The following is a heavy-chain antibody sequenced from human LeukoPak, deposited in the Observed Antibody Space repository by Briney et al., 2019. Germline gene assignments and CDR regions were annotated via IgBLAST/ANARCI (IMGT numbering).Heavy chain of an antibody. J-gene: IGHJ4*02. CDR3: AKGIYYCSGTPIDY. D-gene: IGHD3-10*01. V-gene: IGHV3-23*01. Sequence: PGGSLRLSCAASGFTFSSYAMSWVRQAPGKGLEWVSCTGGSGDSTYYAASVKGRFTISRDNSKNAVYVQMNRLRAEDTAIYYCAKGIYYCSGTPIDYWGQGTLVSVSS. CDR1: GFTFSSYA. CDR2: TGGSGDST.